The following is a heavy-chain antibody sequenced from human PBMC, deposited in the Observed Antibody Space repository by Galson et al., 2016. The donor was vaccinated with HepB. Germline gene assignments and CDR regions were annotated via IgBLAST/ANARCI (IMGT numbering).Heavy chain of an antibody. CDR2: IRSKANSYAT. D-gene: IGHD2-21*02. J-gene: IGHJ4*02. CDR1: GFTFSGSA. CDR3: TRPKTTAIGGRSDY. V-gene: IGHV3-73*01. Sequence: SLRLSCAASGFTFSGSAMHWVRQASGKGLEWVGRIRSKANSYATAYAASVTGRFTISRDDSKNTADLQMNSLKPEEPAVYCCTRPKTTAIGGRSDYWGQGTLVTVSS.